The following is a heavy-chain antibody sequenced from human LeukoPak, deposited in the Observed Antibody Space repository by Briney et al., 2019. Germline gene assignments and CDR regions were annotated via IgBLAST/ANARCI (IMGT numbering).Heavy chain of an antibody. D-gene: IGHD2-15*01. CDR3: ARGLGSWIVVVVAATRGTYFDY. V-gene: IGHV4-34*01. Sequence: KPSETLSLTCAVYGGSFSGYYWSWIRQPPGKGLEWIGEINHSGSTNYNPSLKSRVSLSVDTSKNQFSLKLSSVTAADTAVYYCARGLGSWIVVVVAATRGTYFDYWGQGTLVTVSS. J-gene: IGHJ4*02. CDR2: INHSGST. CDR1: GGSFSGYY.